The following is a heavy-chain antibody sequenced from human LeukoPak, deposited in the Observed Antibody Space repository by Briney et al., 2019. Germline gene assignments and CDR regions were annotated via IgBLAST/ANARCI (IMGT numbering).Heavy chain of an antibody. J-gene: IGHJ3*02. CDR2: TYTDGSA. D-gene: IGHD6-13*01. CDR3: AGGYTNTRSALWAFDI. V-gene: IGHV3-53*01. Sequence: PGRSLRLSCAASGFTVSNKYMSWVRQAPGKGLEWVALTYTDGSAHYADSVKGRFTISRDNSKNTMFLQLNSLRAEDSALYYCAGGYTNTRSALWAFDIWGRGTIVTVSS. CDR1: GFTVSNKY.